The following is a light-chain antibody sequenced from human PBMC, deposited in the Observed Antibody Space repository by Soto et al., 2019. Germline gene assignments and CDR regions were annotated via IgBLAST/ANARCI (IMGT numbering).Light chain of an antibody. Sequence: EDVFTQSPGTLSLSPGERATLSCRASQSVSSSYLAWYQQKPGQAPRLLIYGASTRATGIPARFSGSGSGTDFTLTISRLEPEDFAVYYCQQYGSSPRTFGQGTKVDIK. CDR3: QQYGSSPRT. V-gene: IGKV3-20*01. CDR2: GAS. J-gene: IGKJ1*01. CDR1: QSVSSSY.